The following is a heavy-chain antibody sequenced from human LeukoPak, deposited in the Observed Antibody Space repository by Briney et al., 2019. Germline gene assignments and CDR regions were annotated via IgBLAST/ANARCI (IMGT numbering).Heavy chain of an antibody. D-gene: IGHD4-11*01. J-gene: IGHJ6*03. CDR1: GGTFSSYA. CDR2: IIPIFGTA. CDR3: ASRKYYSLHYYYYMDV. V-gene: IGHV1-69*13. Sequence: SVKVSCKASGGTFSSYAISWVRQAPGQGLEWMGGIIPIFGTANHAQKFQGRVTITADESTSTAYMELSSLRSEDTAVYYCASRKYYSLHYYYYMDVWGKGTTVTVSS.